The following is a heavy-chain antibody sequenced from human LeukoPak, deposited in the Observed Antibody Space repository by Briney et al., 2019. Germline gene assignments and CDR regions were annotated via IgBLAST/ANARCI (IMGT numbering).Heavy chain of an antibody. D-gene: IGHD3-3*02. Sequence: ASVKVSCKASGYTFTDYYMHWVRQAPRQGLEWMGWVDPNSGGTNFAQRFQGRVTMTRDTSISTAYMELSRLRSDDTAVYYRARETPLASRAFDIWGQGTMVTVSS. CDR3: ARETPLASRAFDI. J-gene: IGHJ3*02. CDR1: GYTFTDYY. CDR2: VDPNSGGT. V-gene: IGHV1-2*02.